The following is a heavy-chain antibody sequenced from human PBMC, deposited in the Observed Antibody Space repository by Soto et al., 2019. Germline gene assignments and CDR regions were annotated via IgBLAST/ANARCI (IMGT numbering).Heavy chain of an antibody. CDR3: ASDLSGRADV. CDR2: IYYSGST. Sequence: QLQLQLSGPGLVRSSETFSLTCSVSGGSISSADYYWALTRQPPGKGLEWIGTIYYSGSTFSNPSLKSRVAMSIDTSNNQFSLEMRSVTAADTAVYYCASDLSGRADVWGQGTTVTVSS. CDR1: GGSISSADYY. J-gene: IGHJ6*02. V-gene: IGHV4-39*01. D-gene: IGHD3-10*01.